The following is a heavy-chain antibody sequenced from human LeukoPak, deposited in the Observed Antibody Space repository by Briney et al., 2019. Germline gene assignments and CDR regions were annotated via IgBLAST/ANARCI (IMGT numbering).Heavy chain of an antibody. J-gene: IGHJ6*02. Sequence: ASVKVSCKAPGYTFTGYYMHWVRQAPGQGLEWMGWINPNSGGTNYAQKFQGRVTMTRDTSISTAYMELSRLRSDDTAVYYCARDHSSSWYYYYYYGMDVWGQGTTVTVSS. CDR2: INPNSGGT. CDR1: GYTFTGYY. V-gene: IGHV1-2*02. D-gene: IGHD6-13*01. CDR3: ARDHSSSWYYYYYYGMDV.